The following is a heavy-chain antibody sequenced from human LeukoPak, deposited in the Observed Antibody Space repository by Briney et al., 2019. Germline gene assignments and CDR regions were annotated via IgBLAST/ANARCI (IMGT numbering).Heavy chain of an antibody. D-gene: IGHD1-26*01. CDR1: GFTFNNYA. CDR2: FAMIDDII. V-gene: IGHV3-23*05. CDR3: AKGFHSGSFNELDY. J-gene: IGHJ4*02. Sequence: GGSLRLSCAGSGFTFNNYAMSWVRQAPGKGLEWVSGFAMIDDIIHYVDSVKGRFTISRDNSKNMLYLRMNSLRAEDTAVYYCAKGFHSGSFNELDYWGQGTLVTVSS.